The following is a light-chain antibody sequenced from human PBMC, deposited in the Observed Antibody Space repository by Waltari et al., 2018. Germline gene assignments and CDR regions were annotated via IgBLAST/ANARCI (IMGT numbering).Light chain of an antibody. CDR1: RIGGKT. Sequence: SSVLTQSPSVSVAPGQTARITCGGDRIGGKTVHWYRQRPGQAPVLVVYGDSDRPSGIPERISGSNSGNTATLTISRVAAGDEADYFCQVWERSNNEVIFGGGTKLTVL. CDR3: QVWERSNNEVI. V-gene: IGLV3-21*02. CDR2: GDS. J-gene: IGLJ2*01.